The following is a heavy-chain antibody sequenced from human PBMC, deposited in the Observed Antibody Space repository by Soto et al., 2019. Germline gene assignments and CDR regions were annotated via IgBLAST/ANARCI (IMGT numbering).Heavy chain of an antibody. D-gene: IGHD3-3*01. CDR2: ISAYNGNT. CDR1: GYTFTSYG. V-gene: IGHV1-18*04. J-gene: IGHJ6*02. CDR3: ARDGKIGYDFWSGTNPLYGMDV. Sequence: APVEVTSKASGYTFTSYGISWVRQAPGQGLEGMGWISAYNGNTNYAQKLQGRVTMTTDTSTSTAYMELRSLRSDDTAVYYCARDGKIGYDFWSGTNPLYGMDVWGQGTTVTVS.